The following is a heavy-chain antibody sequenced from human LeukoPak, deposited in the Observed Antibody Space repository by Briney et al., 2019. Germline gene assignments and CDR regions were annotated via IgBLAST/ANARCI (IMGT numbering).Heavy chain of an antibody. CDR2: IYYSGNT. D-gene: IGHD2-15*01. CDR3: ARHDNIVVVVAALAFDC. Sequence: PSETPSLTCTVSGGSISSSSHYWGWIRQPPGKGLEWIGNIYYSGNTYYNPSLKSRVTISVDTSKNQFSLKLSSVTAADTAVYYCARHDNIVVVVAALAFDCWGQGTLVTVSS. J-gene: IGHJ4*02. CDR1: GGSISSSSHY. V-gene: IGHV4-39*01.